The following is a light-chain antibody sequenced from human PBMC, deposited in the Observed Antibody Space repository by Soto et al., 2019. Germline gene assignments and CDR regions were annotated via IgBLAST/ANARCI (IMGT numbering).Light chain of an antibody. CDR3: QHYNSYSEA. CDR1: QSISSW. Sequence: DIPMTPSPSTLSASLGDRVTITCRPSQSISSWLAWYQQKPGKAPKLLIYKASTLKSGVPSRFSGSGSGTEFTLTISSLQPDDFATYYCQHYNSYSEAFGQGTKVDIK. CDR2: KAS. V-gene: IGKV1-5*03. J-gene: IGKJ1*01.